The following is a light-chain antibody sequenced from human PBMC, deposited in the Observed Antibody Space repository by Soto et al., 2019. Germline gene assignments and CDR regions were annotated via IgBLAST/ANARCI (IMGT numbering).Light chain of an antibody. CDR2: GAS. Sequence: EIVMTQSPATLSVSPGDRATLSCRASQSVDNDLAWYHQKPGQAPRLLIYGASSRATGIPDRFSGSGSGTDFTLTISRLEPEDFAVYYCQQYGNSPQTFGQGTKVDIK. CDR3: QQYGNSPQT. V-gene: IGKV3-20*01. CDR1: QSVDND. J-gene: IGKJ1*01.